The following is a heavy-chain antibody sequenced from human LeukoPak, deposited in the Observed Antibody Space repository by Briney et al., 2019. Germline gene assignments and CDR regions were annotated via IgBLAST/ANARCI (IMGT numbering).Heavy chain of an antibody. CDR1: GYTFTSYG. Sequence: GASVKVSCKASGYTFTSYGISWVRQAPGQGLEWMGWISAYNGNTNYAQKLQGRVTMTTDTSTSTAYMELRSLRSDDTAVYYCARDLDAGVTTVTTSRRVENWFDPWGQGTLVTVS. D-gene: IGHD4-17*01. CDR3: ARDLDAGVTTVTTSRRVENWFDP. CDR2: ISAYNGNT. V-gene: IGHV1-18*01. J-gene: IGHJ5*02.